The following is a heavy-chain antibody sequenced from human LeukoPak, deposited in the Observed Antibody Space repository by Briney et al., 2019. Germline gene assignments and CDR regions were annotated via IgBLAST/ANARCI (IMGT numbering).Heavy chain of an antibody. D-gene: IGHD6-19*01. CDR2: ISYDGSNE. CDR3: ARDRLSLAGTFQFDY. J-gene: IGHJ4*02. CDR1: GFTFSSYS. Sequence: GGSLRLSCAASGFTFSSYSMNWVRQAPGKGLERVAVISYDGSNEYYADSVKGRFTISRDNSKNTLYLQMNSLRAEDTAVYYCARDRLSLAGTFQFDYWGQGTLVTVSS. V-gene: IGHV3-30*03.